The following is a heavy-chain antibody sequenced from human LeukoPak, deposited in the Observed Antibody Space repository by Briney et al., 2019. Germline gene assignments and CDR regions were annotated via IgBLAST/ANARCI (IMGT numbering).Heavy chain of an antibody. CDR1: GFTFDDYA. CDR3: AKDTSSSRYGMDV. CDR2: ISWNSGSI. J-gene: IGHJ6*02. D-gene: IGHD6-13*01. V-gene: IGHV3-9*01. Sequence: PGRSLRLSCAASGFTFDDYAMYWVRQAPGKGLEWVSGISWNSGSIGYADSVKGRFTISRDNAKNSLYLQMNSLRAEDTALYYCAKDTSSSRYGMDVWGQGTTVTVSS.